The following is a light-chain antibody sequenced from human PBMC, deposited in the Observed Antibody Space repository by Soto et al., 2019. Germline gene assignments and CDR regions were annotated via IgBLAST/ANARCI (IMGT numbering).Light chain of an antibody. Sequence: IVLTQXPGTLSLSPGERATLSCRASQSVSSSYLAWYQQKPGQAPRLLIYGASSRATGIPDRFSGSGSGTDFTLTISRLEPEDFAVYYCQQYGSSPPWTFGQGTKVEIK. V-gene: IGKV3-20*01. CDR3: QQYGSSPPWT. CDR1: QSVSSSY. J-gene: IGKJ1*01. CDR2: GAS.